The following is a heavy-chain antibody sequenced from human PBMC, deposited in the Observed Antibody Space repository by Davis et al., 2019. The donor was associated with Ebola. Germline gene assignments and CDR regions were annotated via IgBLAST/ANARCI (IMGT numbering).Heavy chain of an antibody. CDR2: ISAYNGDT. V-gene: IGHV1-18*04. CDR3: GRDSSGYPDY. CDR1: GYTFTHYG. J-gene: IGHJ4*02. Sequence: ASVTVSCQASGYTFTHYGISWVRQAPGHGLEWMGWISAYNGDTNYAQNLQGRVTMTTDTSTSTAYMQLTSLRSDDTAVYYCGRDSSGYPDYWGQGTLVTVSS. D-gene: IGHD3-22*01.